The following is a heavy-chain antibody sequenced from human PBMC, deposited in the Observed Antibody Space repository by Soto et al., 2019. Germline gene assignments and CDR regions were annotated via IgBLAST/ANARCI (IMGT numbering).Heavy chain of an antibody. V-gene: IGHV3-20*04. D-gene: IGHD6-19*01. CDR2: INWNGGST. CDR3: ARATGSGWDWYFDL. CDR1: GFTFDDYG. Sequence: EVRLVESGGGVVRPGGSLRLSCAASGFTFDDYGMSWVRQAPGKGLEWVSGINWNGGSTGYAASVKGRFTISRDNAKNSLYLQMNSLRAEDTALYYCARATGSGWDWYFDLWGRGTLVTVSS. J-gene: IGHJ2*01.